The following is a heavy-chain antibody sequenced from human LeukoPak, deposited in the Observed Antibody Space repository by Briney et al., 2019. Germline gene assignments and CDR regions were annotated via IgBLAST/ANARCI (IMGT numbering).Heavy chain of an antibody. V-gene: IGHV3-7*03. J-gene: IGHJ4*02. CDR3: ARDFLAAAGTIAY. Sequence: GGTLRLSCAASGFTFSSYWMSWVRQAPGKGLEWVANIKQDGSEKYYVDSVKGRFTISRDNAKNSLYLQMNSLRAEDTAVYYCARDFLAAAGTIAYWGQGTLVTVSS. CDR2: IKQDGSEK. D-gene: IGHD6-13*01. CDR1: GFTFSSYW.